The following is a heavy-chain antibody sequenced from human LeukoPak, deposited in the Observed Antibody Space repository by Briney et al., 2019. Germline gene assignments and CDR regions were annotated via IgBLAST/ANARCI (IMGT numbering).Heavy chain of an antibody. CDR3: ARDSGYYDSSGYYPVEFQH. V-gene: IGHV4-59*01. CDR2: IYYSGST. D-gene: IGHD3-22*01. J-gene: IGHJ1*01. Sequence: PSETLSLTCTVSGGSISSYYWSWIRQPPGKGLEWIGYIYYSGSTNYNPSLKSRVTISVDTSKNQFSLKLSSVTAADTAVYYCARDSGYYDSSGYYPVEFQHWGQGTLVTVSS. CDR1: GGSISSYY.